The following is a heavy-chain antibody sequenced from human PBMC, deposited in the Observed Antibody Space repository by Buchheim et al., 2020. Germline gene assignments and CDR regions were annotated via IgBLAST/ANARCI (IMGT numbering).Heavy chain of an antibody. CDR3: ARAYYHDSSGYYYESYYYGMDV. Sequence: QVQLVQSGTEVKKPGSSVKVSCKASGGTFSTYVISWVRQAPGQGLEWMGGIIPIFDTTNYAQKFQGRVTITADRYTSTAYMELSNLRSDDTAVYYCARAYYHDSSGYYYESYYYGMDVWGQGTT. J-gene: IGHJ6*02. V-gene: IGHV1-69*06. CDR1: GGTFSTYV. CDR2: IIPIFDTT. D-gene: IGHD3-22*01.